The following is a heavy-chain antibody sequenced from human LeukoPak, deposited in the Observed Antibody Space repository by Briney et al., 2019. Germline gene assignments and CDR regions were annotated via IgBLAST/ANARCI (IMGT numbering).Heavy chain of an antibody. CDR1: CGSFSAYY. Sequence: SETLSLTCAVSCGSFSAYYRSWIRQPPGKGLEWIGEMNHSGSTNYNPSLKSRVTISVDTSKNQFSLKLSSVTAADTAVYYCARGRPIYYDFWSGYPPYYFDYWGQGTLVTVSS. V-gene: IGHV4-34*01. D-gene: IGHD3-3*01. J-gene: IGHJ4*02. CDR2: MNHSGST. CDR3: ARGRPIYYDFWSGYPPYYFDY.